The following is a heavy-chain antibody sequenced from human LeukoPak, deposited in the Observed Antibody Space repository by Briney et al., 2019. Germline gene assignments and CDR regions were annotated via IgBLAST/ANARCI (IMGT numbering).Heavy chain of an antibody. J-gene: IGHJ6*03. CDR3: AGLRRAYYYYMDV. CDR1: EVTFSTYT. CDR2: ISGSGNYI. V-gene: IGHV3-21*06. Sequence: PGGSLRLSCAASEVTFSTYTITWVRQAPGKGLEWVSSISGSGNYIYYADSLKGRFTISRDNANNLLFLQMSSLRAEDTAVYFCAGLRRAYYYYMDVWGKGTTVTVSS.